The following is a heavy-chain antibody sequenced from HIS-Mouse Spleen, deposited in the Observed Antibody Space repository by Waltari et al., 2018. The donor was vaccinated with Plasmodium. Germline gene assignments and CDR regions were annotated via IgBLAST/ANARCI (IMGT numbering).Heavy chain of an antibody. CDR3: ASSWYWYFDL. CDR1: GFTFSSSG. Sequence: EVQLVESGGGLVQPGGSLRLSCAAPGFTFSSSGMSWVRQAPGKGLEWVANIKQEGSEKYYVDSVKGRFTISRDNAKNSLYLQMNSLRAEDTAVYYCASSWYWYFDLWGRGTLVTVSS. D-gene: IGHD6-13*01. V-gene: IGHV3-7*01. J-gene: IGHJ2*01. CDR2: IKQEGSEK.